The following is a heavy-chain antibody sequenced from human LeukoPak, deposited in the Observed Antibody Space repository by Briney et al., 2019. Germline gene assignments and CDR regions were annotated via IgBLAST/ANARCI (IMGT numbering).Heavy chain of an antibody. V-gene: IGHV4-38-2*02. D-gene: IGHD6-13*01. CDR3: ARAGAAADLNDAFDI. CDR1: GYSISSGYY. Sequence: SETLSLTCTVSGYSISSGYYWGWIRQPPGKGLEWIGSIYHSGSTYYNPSLKSRVTISVDTSKNQFSLKLSSVTAADTAVYYCARAGAAADLNDAFDIWGQGTMVTVSS. CDR2: IYHSGST. J-gene: IGHJ3*02.